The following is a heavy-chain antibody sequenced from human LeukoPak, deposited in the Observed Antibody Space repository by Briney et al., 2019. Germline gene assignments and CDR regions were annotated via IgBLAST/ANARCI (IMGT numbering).Heavy chain of an antibody. CDR1: GFTFSSYA. V-gene: IGHV3-23*01. Sequence: GGSLRLSCAASGFTFSSYAMSWVRQAPGKGLEWVSAISGSGGSTYYADSVKGRFTISRDNSKNTLYLQMNSLRAEDTAVYYCAPAGLLYYYDSSGYYYGTPPFDYWGQGTLVTVSS. D-gene: IGHD3-22*01. CDR3: APAGLLYYYDSSGYYYGTPPFDY. J-gene: IGHJ4*02. CDR2: ISGSGGST.